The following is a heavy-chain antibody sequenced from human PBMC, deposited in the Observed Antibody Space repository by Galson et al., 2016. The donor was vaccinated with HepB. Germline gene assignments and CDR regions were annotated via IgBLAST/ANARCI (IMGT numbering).Heavy chain of an antibody. V-gene: IGHV3-23*01. CDR3: AKDEQWLVPDAFDI. CDR1: GFTFNNYV. D-gene: IGHD6-19*01. Sequence: SLRLSCAASGFTFNNYVMNWVRQAQGKGLEWVSGISGSGDITYYAHSVKGRFTISRDNSKSTLHLQMNSLRAEDTAVYYCAKDEQWLVPDAFDIWGQGTMVTVSS. CDR2: ISGSGDIT. J-gene: IGHJ3*02.